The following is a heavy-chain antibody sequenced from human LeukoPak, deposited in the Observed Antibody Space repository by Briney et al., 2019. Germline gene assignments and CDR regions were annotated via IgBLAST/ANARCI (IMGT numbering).Heavy chain of an antibody. CDR3: ASPSSSFGDAFDI. Sequence: GGSLRLSCAASGFTFDDYAMHWVRQAPGKGLEWVSGISWNSGSIGYADSVKGRFTISRDNAKNSLYLQMNSLRAEDTAVYYCASPSSSFGDAFDIWGQGTMVTVSS. CDR2: ISWNSGSI. CDR1: GFTFDDYA. V-gene: IGHV3-9*01. J-gene: IGHJ3*02. D-gene: IGHD3-10*01.